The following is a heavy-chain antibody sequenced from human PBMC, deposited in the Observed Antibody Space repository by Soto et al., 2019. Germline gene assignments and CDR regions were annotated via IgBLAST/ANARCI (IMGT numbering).Heavy chain of an antibody. CDR2: INPNSGDT. D-gene: IGHD6-19*01. J-gene: IGHJ3*01. V-gene: IGHV1-2*02. Sequence: GAPVKVSCKASGYIFSDYYMHWVRQAPGQGLECMGWINPNSGDTIYAQKFQGRVTVTGDPSISTAYMELSRLTSDDTAVYYCVRGRAVAGINDEAFDLWGQGTMVTVSS. CDR3: VRGRAVAGINDEAFDL. CDR1: GYIFSDYY.